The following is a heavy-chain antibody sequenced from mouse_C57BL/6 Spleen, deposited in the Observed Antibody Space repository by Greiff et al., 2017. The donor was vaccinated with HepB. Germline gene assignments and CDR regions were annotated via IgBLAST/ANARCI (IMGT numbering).Heavy chain of an antibody. D-gene: IGHD1-1*01. CDR3: ARSGNYYGSRGYWYFEV. CDR1: GYTFTSYW. Sequence: QVQLKQPGAELVKPGASVKLSCKASGYTFTSYWMHWVKQRPGRGLEWIGRIDPNSGGTKYNEKFKSKATLTVDKPSSTAYMQLSSLTSEDSAVYYCARSGNYYGSRGYWYFEVWGTGTTVTVSS. V-gene: IGHV1-72*01. J-gene: IGHJ1*03. CDR2: IDPNSGGT.